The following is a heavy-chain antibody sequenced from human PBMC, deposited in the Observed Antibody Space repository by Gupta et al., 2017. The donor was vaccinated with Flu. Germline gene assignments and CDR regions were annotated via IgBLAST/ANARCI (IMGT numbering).Heavy chain of an antibody. Sequence: EVQLLEAGGGLVQPGGSLRLSCAASGFTFSRYALSWVRQAPGKGLEWVSAISGDGERPYYADAVKGRFTISRDNSKNTVYLQMNSLRAEDTAVYYCVLSTTDPLSKFDSWGQGALVTVSS. CDR3: VLSTTDPLSKFDS. V-gene: IGHV3-23*01. CDR2: ISGDGERP. CDR1: GFTFSRYA. J-gene: IGHJ4*02. D-gene: IGHD1-1*01.